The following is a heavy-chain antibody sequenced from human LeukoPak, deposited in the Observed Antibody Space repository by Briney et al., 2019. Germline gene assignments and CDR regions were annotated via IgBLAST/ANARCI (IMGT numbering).Heavy chain of an antibody. Sequence: GGSLRLSCAASGFTFSSYEMNWVRQAPGKGLEWASYISSSGSTIYYADSVKGRFTISRDNAKNSLYLQMNSLRAEDTAVYYCAVATTWVAFDIWGQGTMVTVSS. CDR3: AVATTWVAFDI. V-gene: IGHV3-48*03. D-gene: IGHD5-12*01. J-gene: IGHJ3*02. CDR1: GFTFSSYE. CDR2: ISSSGSTI.